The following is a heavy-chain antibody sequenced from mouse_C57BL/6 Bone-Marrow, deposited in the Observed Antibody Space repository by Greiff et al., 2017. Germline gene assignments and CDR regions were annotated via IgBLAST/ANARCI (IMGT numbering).Heavy chain of an antibody. CDR1: GFTFSDYY. V-gene: IGHV5-12*01. Sequence: EVKLMESGGGLVQPGGSLKLSCAASGFTFSDYYMYWVRQTPEKRLEWVAYISNGGGSTYYPDTVKGRFTISRDNAKNTLYLQMSRLKSEDTAMYYWARQHYYGSRGNYAMDYWGQGTSVTVSS. D-gene: IGHD1-1*01. CDR2: ISNGGGST. CDR3: ARQHYYGSRGNYAMDY. J-gene: IGHJ4*01.